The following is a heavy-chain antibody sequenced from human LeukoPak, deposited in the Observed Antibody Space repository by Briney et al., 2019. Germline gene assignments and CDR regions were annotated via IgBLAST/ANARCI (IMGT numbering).Heavy chain of an antibody. J-gene: IGHJ4*02. D-gene: IGHD3-9*01. CDR3: ARDRTYYDSSIGYHVKGDYFDY. V-gene: IGHV3-48*03. Sequence: PGGSLRLSCVASGFTFSTFEMNWVRQAPGKGLEWISYISGTGATIFYADSVKGRFTISRDNAKKSLYLEMSNLRAEDTALYYCARDRTYYDSSIGYHVKGDYFDYWGQGTLVTVSS. CDR2: ISGTGATI. CDR1: GFTFSTFE.